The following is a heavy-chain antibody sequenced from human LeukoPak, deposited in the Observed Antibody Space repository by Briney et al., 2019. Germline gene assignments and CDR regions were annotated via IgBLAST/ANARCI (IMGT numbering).Heavy chain of an antibody. CDR1: GGSIRSSYYY. Sequence: PSETLSLTCTVSGGSIRSSYYYWGWIRQPPGKGLEWIGSIYDSGSTYYNPSLKSRVTISVDTSKNQFSLKLNSVTAADTAVYYCASAGMAYYDFWSGYFSQDYFDYWGQGTLVTVSS. CDR3: ASAGMAYYDFWSGYFSQDYFDY. D-gene: IGHD3-3*01. V-gene: IGHV4-39*01. J-gene: IGHJ4*02. CDR2: IYDSGST.